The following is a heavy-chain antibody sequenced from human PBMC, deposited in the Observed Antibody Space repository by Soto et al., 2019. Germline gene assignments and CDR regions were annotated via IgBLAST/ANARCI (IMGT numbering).Heavy chain of an antibody. CDR2: ISYDGSNK. Sequence: PGGSLRLSCAASGFTFSSYAMHWVRQAPGKGLEWVAVISYDGSNKYYADSVKGRFTISRDNSKNTLYLQMNSLRAEDTAVYYCARGYSSSWYSRLDYWGQGTLVTVSS. CDR3: ARGYSSSWYSRLDY. J-gene: IGHJ4*02. V-gene: IGHV3-30-3*01. CDR1: GFTFSSYA. D-gene: IGHD6-13*01.